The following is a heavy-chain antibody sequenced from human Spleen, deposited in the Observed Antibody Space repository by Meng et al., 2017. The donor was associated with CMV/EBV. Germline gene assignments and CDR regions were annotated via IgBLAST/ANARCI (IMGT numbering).Heavy chain of an antibody. D-gene: IGHD2-2*01. CDR3: AAGEGVVPAAMSGYFDY. V-gene: IGHV4-34*08. CDR2: INHSGST. Sequence: ESLKISCAASGFTVSSNYMSWVRQAPGKGLEWIGEINHSGSTNYNPSLKSRVTISVDTSKNQFSLKLSSVTAADTAVYYCAAGEGVVPAAMSGYFDYWGQGTLVTVSS. J-gene: IGHJ4*02. CDR1: GFTVSSNY.